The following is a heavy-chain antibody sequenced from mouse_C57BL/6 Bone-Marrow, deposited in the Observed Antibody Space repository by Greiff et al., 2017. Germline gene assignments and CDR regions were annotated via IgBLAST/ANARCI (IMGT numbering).Heavy chain of an antibody. D-gene: IGHD1-1*01. CDR2: IYPRSGNT. V-gene: IGHV1-81*01. CDR1: GYTFTSYG. CDR3: ARRVYYYGYYFDY. J-gene: IGHJ2*01. Sequence: QVQLQQSGAALARPGASVKLSCKASGYTFTSYGISWVKQRTGQGLEWIGEIYPRSGNTYYNAKFKGKATLTADKSSSTAYMELRSLTSEDSAVYFCARRVYYYGYYFDYWGQGTTLTVSS.